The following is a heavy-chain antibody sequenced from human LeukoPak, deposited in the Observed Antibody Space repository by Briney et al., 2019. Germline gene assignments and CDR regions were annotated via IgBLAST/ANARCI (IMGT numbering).Heavy chain of an antibody. V-gene: IGHV3-23*01. CDR2: ISGSGGST. J-gene: IGHJ4*02. Sequence: GGSLRLSCAASGFTFSSYAMSWVRQAPGKGLEWVSAISGSGGSTYYADSVKGRFTISRDNSKNTLYLQMNSLRAEDTAVYYCAKISSGWYLSFLDYWGQGTLVTVSS. CDR3: AKISSGWYLSFLDY. D-gene: IGHD6-19*01. CDR1: GFTFSSYA.